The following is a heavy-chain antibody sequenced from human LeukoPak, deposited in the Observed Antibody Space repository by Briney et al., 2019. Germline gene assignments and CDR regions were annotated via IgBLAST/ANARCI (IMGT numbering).Heavy chain of an antibody. CDR3: AKGRGILTGYYHY. V-gene: IGHV3-30*04. CDR1: GFTFSSYA. Sequence: GGSLRLSCAASGFTFSSYAMHWVRQAPGKGLEWVAVISYDGSNKYYADSVKGRFTISRDNSKNTLYLQMNSLRAEDTAVYYCAKGRGILTGYYHYWGQGTLVTVSS. D-gene: IGHD3-9*01. J-gene: IGHJ4*02. CDR2: ISYDGSNK.